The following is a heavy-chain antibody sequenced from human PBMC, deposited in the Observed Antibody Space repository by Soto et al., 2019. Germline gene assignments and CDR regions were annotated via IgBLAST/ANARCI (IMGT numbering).Heavy chain of an antibody. D-gene: IGHD2-15*01. J-gene: IGHJ4*02. CDR1: GFSLSTSGVG. CDR3: AHSPCSGGTCSLFDY. CDR2: IYWDDVQ. Sequence: QITLRESGPTLVKPTQTLTLTCTISGFSLSTSGVGVGWIRQPPGKSLEWLALIYWDDVQRYSPSLKTRLTITKDTSRSQVVLTMTNMDPVDTATYYCAHSPCSGGTCSLFDYWGQGTLVTVSS. V-gene: IGHV2-5*02.